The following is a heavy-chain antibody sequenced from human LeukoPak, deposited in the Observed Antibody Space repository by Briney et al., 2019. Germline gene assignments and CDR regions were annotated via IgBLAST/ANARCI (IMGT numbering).Heavy chain of an antibody. V-gene: IGHV3-30*02. CDR3: ANFPYCSSTSCYAY. D-gene: IGHD2-2*01. CDR2: IRYDGSNK. J-gene: IGHJ4*02. Sequence: GGSLRLSCAASGFTFSNYDMHWVRQAPGKGLEWVAFIRYDGSNKYYADSVKGRFTISRDNSKNTLYLQMNSLRAEDTAVYYCANFPYCSSTSCYAYWGQGTLVTVSS. CDR1: GFTFSNYD.